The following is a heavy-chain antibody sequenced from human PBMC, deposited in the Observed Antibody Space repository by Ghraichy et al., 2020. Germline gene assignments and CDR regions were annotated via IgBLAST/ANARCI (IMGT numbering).Heavy chain of an antibody. CDR2: IYYSGST. CDR1: GGSISSYY. D-gene: IGHD3-3*01. J-gene: IGHJ3*02. CDR3: ARGFKFDVFDI. V-gene: IGHV4-59*01. Sequence: GSLRLSCIVSGGSISSYYWSWIRQPPGKGLEWIGYIYYSGSTNFNPSLKSRVTISVDTSKNQFSLNLSSVTAADTAVYYCARGFKFDVFDIWGQGTMVTVSS.